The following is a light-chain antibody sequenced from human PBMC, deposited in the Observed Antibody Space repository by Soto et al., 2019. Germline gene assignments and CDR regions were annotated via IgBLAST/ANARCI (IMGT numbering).Light chain of an antibody. Sequence: DIQMTQSPSTLSASVGDRVTITCRASQSVNIWLAWYQQKPGKAPKLLIYKASSLESGVPSGFSGSGSGTEFTLTISSLQPDDFATYYCQQYNTYSRTFGQGTKVEIK. CDR1: QSVNIW. J-gene: IGKJ1*01. CDR3: QQYNTYSRT. V-gene: IGKV1-5*03. CDR2: KAS.